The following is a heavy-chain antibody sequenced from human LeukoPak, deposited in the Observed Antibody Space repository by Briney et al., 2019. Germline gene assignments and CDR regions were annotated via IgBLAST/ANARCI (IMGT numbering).Heavy chain of an antibody. D-gene: IGHD3-10*01. Sequence: SETLSLTRTVSGYSISSGYYWGWIRQPPGKGLEWIGSIYYSGSTYYNPSLKSRVTISVDTSKNQFSLKLSSVTAADTAVYYCARQVVATLISYYYGSGSSYFDYWGQGTLVTVSS. CDR3: ARQVVATLISYYYGSGSSYFDY. CDR1: GYSISSGYY. CDR2: IYYSGST. V-gene: IGHV4-38-2*02. J-gene: IGHJ4*02.